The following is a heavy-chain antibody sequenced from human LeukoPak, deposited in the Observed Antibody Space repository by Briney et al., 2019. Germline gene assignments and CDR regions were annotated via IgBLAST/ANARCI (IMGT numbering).Heavy chain of an antibody. Sequence: GGSLRLSCAASGFTFSSYAMSWVRQAPGKGLEWVSAISGSGGSTYYADSVKGRFTISRDNSKNTLYLQMNSLRAEDTAVYYCAQRLNYYDSSVEGYWGQGTLVTVSS. V-gene: IGHV3-23*01. CDR2: ISGSGGST. CDR3: AQRLNYYDSSVEGY. D-gene: IGHD3-22*01. CDR1: GFTFSSYA. J-gene: IGHJ4*02.